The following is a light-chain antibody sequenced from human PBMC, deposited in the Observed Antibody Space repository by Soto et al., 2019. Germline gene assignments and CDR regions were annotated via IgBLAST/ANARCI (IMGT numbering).Light chain of an antibody. J-gene: IGLJ2*01. CDR2: DVN. Sequence: QSALTQPASVSGSPGQSITISCTGTRSDIGAYNFVSWYQQHPGEVPKLILYDVNVRPSGVSNRFSGSKSGNTASLTISGLQAEDEADYYCTSWTTSTTMIFGGGPKVTVL. V-gene: IGLV2-14*03. CDR1: RSDIGAYNF. CDR3: TSWTTSTTMI.